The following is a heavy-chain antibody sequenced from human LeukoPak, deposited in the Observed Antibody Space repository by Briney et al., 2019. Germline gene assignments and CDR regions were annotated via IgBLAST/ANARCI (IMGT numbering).Heavy chain of an antibody. CDR1: GGSISTYY. J-gene: IGHJ3*02. D-gene: IGHD2-15*01. CDR2: VHNSGRT. Sequence: SETLSLTCTVSGGSISTYYWNWIRQPPGKGLEWIGYVHNSGRTSFNSSLKSRVSISLDTSKNQFSLRLSSVTAADTAVYYCARAPVLGYCSGGSCRFDAFDIWGQGTMVTVSS. V-gene: IGHV4-59*01. CDR3: ARAPVLGYCSGGSCRFDAFDI.